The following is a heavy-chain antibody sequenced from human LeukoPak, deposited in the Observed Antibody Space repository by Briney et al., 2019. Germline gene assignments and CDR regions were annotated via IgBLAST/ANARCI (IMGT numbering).Heavy chain of an antibody. D-gene: IGHD2-15*01. CDR2: ISSSGSTI. CDR3: AGSPLLDPSPYCYYMDV. V-gene: IGHV3-11*01. CDR1: GFTFSDYY. Sequence: GGSLRLSCAASGFTFSDYYMSWIRQAPGKGLEWVSYISSSGSTIYYTDSVKGRFTISRDNAKNSLYLQMNSLRAEDTAVYYCAGSPLLDPSPYCYYMDVWGKGTTVTVSS. J-gene: IGHJ6*03.